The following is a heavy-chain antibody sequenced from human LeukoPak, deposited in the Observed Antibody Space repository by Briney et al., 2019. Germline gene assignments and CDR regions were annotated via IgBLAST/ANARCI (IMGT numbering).Heavy chain of an antibody. CDR2: IYYSGST. CDR3: GGRGYTAGFDY. J-gene: IGHJ4*02. Sequence: SETLSLTCTVSGGSISSYYWSWIRQPPGKGLEWIGYIYYSGSTNYNPSLKSRVTISVDTSKNQFSLKLSSVTAADTAVYYCGGRGYTAGFDYWGQGTLVTVSS. CDR1: GGSISSYY. V-gene: IGHV4-59*01. D-gene: IGHD3-3*01.